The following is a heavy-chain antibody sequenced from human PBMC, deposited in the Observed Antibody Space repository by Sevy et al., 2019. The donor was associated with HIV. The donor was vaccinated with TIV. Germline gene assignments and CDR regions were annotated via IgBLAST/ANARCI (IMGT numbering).Heavy chain of an antibody. J-gene: IGHJ4*02. CDR3: ARDPRMFGDYLLAFFDY. CDR1: GVTPSTYG. CDR2: IGYDGSNI. Sequence: GGSLRLSCAASGVTPSTYGIHWVRQAPGKGLEWVAVIGYDGSNIHYADSVKGRFTISRDNSENTVFLQMDSLRAEDTAIYYCARDPRMFGDYLLAFFDYWGQGTLVTVSS. D-gene: IGHD3-16*01. V-gene: IGHV3-33*01.